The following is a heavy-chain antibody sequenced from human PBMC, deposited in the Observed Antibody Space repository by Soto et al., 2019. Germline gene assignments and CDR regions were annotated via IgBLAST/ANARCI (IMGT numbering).Heavy chain of an antibody. CDR2: INKDGTTT. J-gene: IGHJ3*01. V-gene: IGHV3-74*01. D-gene: IGHD5-18*01. CDR3: VRDRGYPDSFDV. Sequence: GGSLRLSCVASGFTFSPYCMSYVRQAPGKGLVWVSRINKDGTTTPYADSVKGRFTISRDNAKNTLYLQMHSLRAEDTALYFCVRDRGYPDSFDVWGRGTMVTVS. CDR1: GFTFSPYC.